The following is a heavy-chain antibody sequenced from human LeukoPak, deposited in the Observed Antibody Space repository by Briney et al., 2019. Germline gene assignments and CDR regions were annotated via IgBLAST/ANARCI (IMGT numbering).Heavy chain of an antibody. CDR1: GDSISSYY. D-gene: IGHD3-10*01. V-gene: IGHV4-4*07. Sequence: PSETLSLTCTVSGDSISSYYWSWIRQPAGKGLEWIGRIFTSGTTKYNPSLTSRVAMSVDTSQNHFSLTLTSMTAADTAVYYCARLRRTVRGIWYFDLWGRGTLVTVPS. J-gene: IGHJ2*01. CDR3: ARLRRTVRGIWYFDL. CDR2: IFTSGTT.